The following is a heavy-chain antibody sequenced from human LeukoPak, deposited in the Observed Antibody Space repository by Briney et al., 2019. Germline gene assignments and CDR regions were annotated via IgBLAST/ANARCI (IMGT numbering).Heavy chain of an antibody. V-gene: IGHV3-21*01. D-gene: IGHD2-21*02. CDR2: ISGSSNEI. Sequence: KSGGSLRFSCAASGFTFSDYFMNWVRQAPGKGLEYVSSISGSSNEIYYADSVKGRFTISRDNTKNSLYPQMNSLRAEDMAVYYCARGYCGGDCYGDWGRGTLVTVSS. CDR3: ARGYCGGDCYGD. J-gene: IGHJ1*01. CDR1: GFTFSDYF.